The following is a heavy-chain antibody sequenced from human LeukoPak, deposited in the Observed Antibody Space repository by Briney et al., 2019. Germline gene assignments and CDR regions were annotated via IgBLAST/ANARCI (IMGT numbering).Heavy chain of an antibody. J-gene: IGHJ4*02. D-gene: IGHD3-10*01. CDR3: AKGHYYGSGSLDY. V-gene: IGHV3-23*01. Sequence: HPGGSLRLSCAASGFTFSSYGMSWVRQAPGKGLEWVSAIGGRDGSTYYADSVKGRFTISRDNSKNTLYVQMNSLRAEDTAAYYCAKGHYYGSGSLDYWGQGTLVTVSS. CDR2: IGGRDGST. CDR1: GFTFSSYG.